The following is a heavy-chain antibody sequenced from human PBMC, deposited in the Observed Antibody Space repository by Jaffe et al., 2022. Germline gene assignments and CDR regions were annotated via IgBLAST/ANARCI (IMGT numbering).Heavy chain of an antibody. CDR1: GFTVSSNY. CDR2: IYSGGST. Sequence: EVQLVETGGGLIQPGGSLRLSCAASGFTVSSNYMSWVRQAPGKGLEWVSVIYSGGSTYYADSVKGRFTISRDNSKNTLYLQMNSLRAEDTAVYYCARDRGSGWPQYMDVWGKGTTVTVSS. D-gene: IGHD6-19*01. J-gene: IGHJ6*03. V-gene: IGHV3-53*02. CDR3: ARDRGSGWPQYMDV.